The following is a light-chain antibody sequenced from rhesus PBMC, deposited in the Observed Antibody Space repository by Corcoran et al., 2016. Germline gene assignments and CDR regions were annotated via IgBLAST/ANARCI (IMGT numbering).Light chain of an antibody. Sequence: DIQMTQSPSSLSASVGDRVTITFRTSENVNNYITWYQQKPGKAPKLLIYKASTLQSGVPSRFSGSGSWTDYTFTLSSLQSEDVATDYCQHNYGTPFTFGPGTKLDIK. CDR3: QHNYGTPFT. V-gene: IGKV1-74*01. CDR1: ENVNNY. CDR2: KAS. J-gene: IGKJ3*01.